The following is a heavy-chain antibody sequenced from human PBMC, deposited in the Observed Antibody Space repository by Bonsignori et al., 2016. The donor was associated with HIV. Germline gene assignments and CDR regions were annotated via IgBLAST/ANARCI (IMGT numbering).Heavy chain of an antibody. Sequence: PGKGLEWIGYIYYSGSTNYNPSLKSRVTISVDTSKNQFSLKLSSVTAADTAVYYCARDPEAPLYGAEYAFDIWGQGTMVTVSS. V-gene: IGHV4-59*13. CDR2: IYYSGST. D-gene: IGHD3-10*01. CDR3: ARDPEAPLYGAEYAFDI. J-gene: IGHJ3*02.